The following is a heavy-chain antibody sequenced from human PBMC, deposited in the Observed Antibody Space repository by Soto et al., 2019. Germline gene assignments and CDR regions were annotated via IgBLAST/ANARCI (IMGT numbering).Heavy chain of an antibody. CDR3: ARDRRWAIDY. CDR1: GFTFSSYG. V-gene: IGHV3-48*01. Sequence: PGESLKISCAASGFTFSSYGMNWVRQAPGRGLEWISHINDRSSAIYYADSVKGRFTISRDNAKNSLYLQINSLRGEDTAVYYCARDRRWAIDYWGQGTLVTVSS. J-gene: IGHJ4*02. CDR2: INDRSSAI. D-gene: IGHD6-13*01.